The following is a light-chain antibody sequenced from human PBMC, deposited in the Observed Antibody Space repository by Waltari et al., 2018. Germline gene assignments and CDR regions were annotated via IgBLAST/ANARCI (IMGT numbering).Light chain of an antibody. CDR2: DVS. Sequence: SSDVGAYNFVSWYQHHPGKAPKLIIYDVSRWPSGVSNRFSGSKSGNTASLTISGLQAEDEADYYCSSYTTISTTLFGGGTKVTVL. CDR3: SSYTTISTTL. J-gene: IGLJ2*01. CDR1: SSDVGAYNF. V-gene: IGLV2-14*01.